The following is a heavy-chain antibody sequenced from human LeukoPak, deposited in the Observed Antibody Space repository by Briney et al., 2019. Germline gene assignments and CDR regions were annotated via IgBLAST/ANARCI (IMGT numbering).Heavy chain of an antibody. Sequence: GASLRLSCAASGFIFRNYAISWVRQAPGKGLEWDSAITGSGDTTYYADSVKGRFTISRDNSKNTLYVEMNTLRAEDTAVYYCAKWGDYDILTGYYVSDFWGQGTLVTVSS. V-gene: IGHV3-23*01. J-gene: IGHJ4*02. CDR1: GFIFRNYA. D-gene: IGHD3-9*01. CDR2: ITGSGDTT. CDR3: AKWGDYDILTGYYVSDF.